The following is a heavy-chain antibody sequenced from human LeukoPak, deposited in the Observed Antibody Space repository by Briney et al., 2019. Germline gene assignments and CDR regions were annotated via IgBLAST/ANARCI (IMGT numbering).Heavy chain of an antibody. CDR2: ISAYNGNT. Sequence: ASVKVSCKASGYTFTGYGISWVRQAPGQGLEWMGWISAYNGNTNYAQKLQGRVTMTTDTSTSTAYMELRSLRSDDTAVYYCARDKESYYYDSSGYYEPFDYWGQGTLVTVSS. CDR1: GYTFTGYG. D-gene: IGHD3-22*01. CDR3: ARDKESYYYDSSGYYEPFDY. J-gene: IGHJ4*02. V-gene: IGHV1-18*01.